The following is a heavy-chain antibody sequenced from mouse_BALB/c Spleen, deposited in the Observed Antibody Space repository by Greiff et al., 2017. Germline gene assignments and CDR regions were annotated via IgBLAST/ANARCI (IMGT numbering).Heavy chain of an antibody. V-gene: IGHV1S126*01. CDR3: ARRNGNSAWFAY. J-gene: IGHJ3*01. Sequence: VQLQQPGAELVKPGASVKISCKASGYTFTSYWMNWVKQRPGQGLEWIGEIDPSDSYTNNNQKFKDKATLTVDKSSSTAYMQLSSLTSEDSAVNYCARRNGNSAWFAYWGQGTLVTVSA. CDR2: IDPSDSYT. CDR1: GYTFTSYW. D-gene: IGHD2-1*01.